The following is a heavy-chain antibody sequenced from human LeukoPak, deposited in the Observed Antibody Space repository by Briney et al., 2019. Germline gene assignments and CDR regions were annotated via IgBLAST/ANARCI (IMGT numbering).Heavy chain of an antibody. CDR3: ARGGSSGWSDY. D-gene: IGHD6-19*01. V-gene: IGHV4-59*01. CDR2: IYYSGSS. J-gene: IGHJ4*02. Sequence: PSETLSLTCTVSGGSTRNDYWSWIRQPPGKGLEWIGYIYYSGSSNYNPSLKSRVTISVDTSRSQFSLKLRSVTAADTAVYYCARGGSSGWSDYWGQGTLVTVSS. CDR1: GGSTRNDY.